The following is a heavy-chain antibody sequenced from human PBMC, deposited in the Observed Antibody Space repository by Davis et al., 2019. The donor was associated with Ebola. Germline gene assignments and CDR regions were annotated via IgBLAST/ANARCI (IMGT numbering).Heavy chain of an antibody. CDR2: IRSKANSYAT. D-gene: IGHD4-17*01. J-gene: IGHJ4*02. CDR3: TTTTVTTDY. CDR1: GFTFSGSA. V-gene: IGHV3-73*01. Sequence: PGGSLRLSCAASGFTFSGSAMHWVRQASGTGLEWVGRIRSKANSYATAYAASVKGRFTISRDDSKNTAYLQMNSLKTEDTAVYYCTTTTVTTDYWGQGTLVTVSS.